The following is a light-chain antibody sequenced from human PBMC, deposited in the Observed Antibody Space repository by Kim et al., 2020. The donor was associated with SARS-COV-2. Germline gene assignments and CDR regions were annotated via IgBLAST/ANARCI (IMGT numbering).Light chain of an antibody. CDR1: QSISSW. CDR3: QQYNSYSET. J-gene: IGKJ1*01. Sequence: GDRVTITCRASQSISSWLAWYQQKPGKAPKLLIYDASSLESGVPSRFSGSGSGTEFTLTISSLQPDDFATYYCQQYNSYSETVGQGTKVDIK. CDR2: DAS. V-gene: IGKV1-5*01.